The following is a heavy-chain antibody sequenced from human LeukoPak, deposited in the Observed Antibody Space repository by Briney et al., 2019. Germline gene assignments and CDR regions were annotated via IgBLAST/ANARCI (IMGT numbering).Heavy chain of an antibody. CDR3: ARQRWELRNFDY. CDR2: IYYSGST. D-gene: IGHD1-26*01. V-gene: IGHV4-59*01. CDR1: GGSISSYY. J-gene: IGHJ4*02. Sequence: SETLSLTCTVSGGSISSYYWSWIRQPPGKGLEWIGYIYYSGSTNYNPSLKSRVTISVDTSKNQFSLKLSSVTAADTAVYYCARQRWELRNFDYRGQGTLVTVSS.